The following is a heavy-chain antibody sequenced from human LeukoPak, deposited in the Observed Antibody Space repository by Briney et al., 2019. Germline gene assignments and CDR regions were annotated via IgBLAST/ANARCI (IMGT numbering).Heavy chain of an antibody. V-gene: IGHV4-61*02. CDR3: ARDSILWFGEWYYYMDV. J-gene: IGHJ6*03. Sequence: KPSETLSLTCTVSGGSISSGSYYWSWIRQPAGKGLEWIGRIYTSGSTNYNPSLKSRVTISVDTSKNQFSLKLSSVTAADTAVYYCARDSILWFGEWYYYMDVWGKGTTVTVSS. CDR2: IYTSGST. CDR1: GGSISSGSYY. D-gene: IGHD3-10*01.